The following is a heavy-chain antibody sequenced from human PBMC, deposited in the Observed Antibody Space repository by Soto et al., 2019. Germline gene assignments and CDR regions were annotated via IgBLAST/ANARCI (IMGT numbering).Heavy chain of an antibody. CDR3: AKDGEGSSSGVLGGFY. CDR1: GVSITNHL. Sequence: SETLSLTCSVSGVSITNHLWSWIRQPPGRGLEWIAYIYYSGTTDYNPSLKSRVTISVDTSKNQFSLKLSSVTAADTAVYYCAKDGEGSSSGVLGGFYGGQGTLVPVP. J-gene: IGHJ4*02. D-gene: IGHD6-6*01. CDR2: IYYSGTT. V-gene: IGHV4-59*11.